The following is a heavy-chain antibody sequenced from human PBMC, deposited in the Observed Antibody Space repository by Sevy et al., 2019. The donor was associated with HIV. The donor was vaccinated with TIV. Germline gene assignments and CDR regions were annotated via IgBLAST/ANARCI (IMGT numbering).Heavy chain of an antibody. D-gene: IGHD1-26*01. J-gene: IGHJ6*02. CDR2: ISHDGINE. Sequence: GGSLRLSCIGSGFSFSYYGIHWVRQAPGKGLDWVALISHDGINEYYADSVKAGFTISRDNSKNTVYLEMNSLRNEDTAIYFCANAYSGSYSHSYLYALDVWGQGTTVTVSS. V-gene: IGHV3-30*18. CDR3: ANAYSGSYSHSYLYALDV. CDR1: GFSFSYYG.